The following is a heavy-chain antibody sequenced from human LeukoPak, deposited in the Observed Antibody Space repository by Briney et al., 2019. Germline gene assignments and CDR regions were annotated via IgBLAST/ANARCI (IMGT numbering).Heavy chain of an antibody. D-gene: IGHD6-19*01. CDR3: GRVYSSGEFDY. J-gene: IGHJ4*02. CDR1: GFTFSSYS. CDR2: ISSSSSYI. Sequence: PGGGLRVSCAASGFTFSSYSMNWVRQAPGKGLGWVSSISSSSSYIYYAVSVKGRFTISRDNAKNSLYLQMNSLRAEDTAVYYCGRVYSSGEFDYWGQGTLVTVSS. V-gene: IGHV3-21*01.